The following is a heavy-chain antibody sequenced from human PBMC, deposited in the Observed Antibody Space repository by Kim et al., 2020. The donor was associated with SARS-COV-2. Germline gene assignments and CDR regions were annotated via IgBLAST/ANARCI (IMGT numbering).Heavy chain of an antibody. J-gene: IGHJ4*02. D-gene: IGHD6-13*01. CDR1: GFTFSSYG. Sequence: GGSLRLSCAASGFTFSSYGMHWVRQAPGKGLEWVAVIWYDGSNKYYADSVKGRFTISRDNSKNTLYLQMNSLRAEDTAVYYCARERKPGIAAAGFDYWGQGTLVTVSS. CDR2: IWYDGSNK. CDR3: ARERKPGIAAAGFDY. V-gene: IGHV3-33*01.